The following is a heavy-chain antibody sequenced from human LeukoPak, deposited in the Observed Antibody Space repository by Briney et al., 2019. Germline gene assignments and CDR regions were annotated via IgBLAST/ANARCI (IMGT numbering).Heavy chain of an antibody. J-gene: IGHJ4*02. V-gene: IGHV3-21*01. D-gene: IGHD4-17*01. Sequence: GGSLRLSCAASGFSFSSYTINWVRQAPGKGLEWVSSISGSSSYIYYADSVKGRFAISRDSAKNSLYLQMNSLRAEDTAVYYCAKDTGTTVKPNDYWGQGTLVTVSS. CDR1: GFSFSSYT. CDR3: AKDTGTTVKPNDY. CDR2: ISGSSSYI.